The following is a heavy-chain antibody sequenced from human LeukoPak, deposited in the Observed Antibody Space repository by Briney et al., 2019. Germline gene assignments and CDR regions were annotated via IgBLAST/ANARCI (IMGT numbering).Heavy chain of an antibody. J-gene: IGHJ5*02. D-gene: IGHD3-10*01. CDR2: MYYSGST. V-gene: IGHV4-39*07. CDR3: ARGGYYGSGNDFRFDP. Sequence: PSETLSLTCTVSGGSISSRGYYWGWIRQSPGKGLEWIGSMYYSGSTYYNPSLKSRVTISVDTSNNHFSLKLSSVTAADTAVYYCARGGYYGSGNDFRFDPWGQGTLVTVSS. CDR1: GGSISSRGYY.